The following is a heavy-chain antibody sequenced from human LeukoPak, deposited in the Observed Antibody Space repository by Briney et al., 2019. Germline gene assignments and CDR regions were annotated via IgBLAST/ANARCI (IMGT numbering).Heavy chain of an antibody. V-gene: IGHV3-23*01. CDR1: GFTFSSYA. D-gene: IGHD2-2*01. CDR3: ARVYCSSTSCHLDY. Sequence: GGSLRLSCAASGFTFSSYAMSWVRQAPGKGLEWVSAISGSGGSTYYADSVKGRFTISRDNSKNTLYLQMNSLRAEDTAVYYCARVYCSSTSCHLDYWGQGTLVTVSS. J-gene: IGHJ4*02. CDR2: ISGSGGST.